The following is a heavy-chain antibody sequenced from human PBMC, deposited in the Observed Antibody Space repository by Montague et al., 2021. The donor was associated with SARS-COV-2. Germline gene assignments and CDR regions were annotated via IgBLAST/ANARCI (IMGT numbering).Heavy chain of an antibody. Sequence: SETLSLTCTVSGGSVSSYYWSWIRQSPGKGLQWLGYIYYSGSTDYNPSLKSRVTMPVDTSKNLRSLRLNSVTTADTAVYFCARAGGFYDYWSGYSSSAGFFDPWGQGILVTVSS. CDR1: GGSVSSYY. CDR2: IYYSGST. CDR3: ARAGGFYDYWSGYSSSAGFFDP. V-gene: IGHV4-59*02. J-gene: IGHJ5*02. D-gene: IGHD3-3*01.